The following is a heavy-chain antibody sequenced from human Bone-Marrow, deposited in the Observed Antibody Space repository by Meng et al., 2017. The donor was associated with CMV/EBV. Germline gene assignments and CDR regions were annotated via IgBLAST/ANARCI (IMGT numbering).Heavy chain of an antibody. V-gene: IGHV1-69*05. J-gene: IGHJ4*02. CDR3: ARSSQVTKYYFDY. CDR2: IIPIFGTA. CDR1: GGTFSSYA. Sequence: SVKVSCKASGGTFSSYAISWVRQAPGQGLEWMGGIIPIFGTANYAQKFQGRVTVTRDASTITVYMELSSLRSEDTAVYYCARSSQVTKYYFDYWGQGTLVTVDS.